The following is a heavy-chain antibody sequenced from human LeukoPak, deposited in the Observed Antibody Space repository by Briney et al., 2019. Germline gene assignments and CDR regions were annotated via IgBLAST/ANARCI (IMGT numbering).Heavy chain of an antibody. J-gene: IGHJ5*02. CDR1: GGSISSSNR. CDR2: IYHSGST. CDR3: VRDDATVFWFDP. V-gene: IGHV4-4*02. D-gene: IGHD2-2*01. Sequence: PSGTLSLTCAVSGGSISSSNRWSGVRQPPGRGLGWIGEIYHSGSTNYNPSLKSRVTISVDKSKNQISLKLSSVTAADTAVYYCVRDDATVFWFDPWGQGTLVTVSS.